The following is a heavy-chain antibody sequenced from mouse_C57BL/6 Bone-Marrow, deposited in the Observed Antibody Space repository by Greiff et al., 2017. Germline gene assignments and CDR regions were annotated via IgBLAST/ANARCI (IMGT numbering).Heavy chain of an antibody. V-gene: IGHV10-1*01. CDR2: IRSKSNNYAT. CDR1: GFSFNTYA. J-gene: IGHJ4*01. Sequence: EVQLQQSGGGLVQPKGSLKLSCAASGFSFNTYAMNWVRQAPGKGLEWVARIRSKSNNYATYYADSVKDRFTISRDDSESMLYLQMNNLKTEDTAMYYCGRYAMDYWGQGTSVTVSS. CDR3: GRYAMDY.